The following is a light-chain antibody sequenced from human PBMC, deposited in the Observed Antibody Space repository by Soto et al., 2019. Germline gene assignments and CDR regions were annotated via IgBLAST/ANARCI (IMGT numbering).Light chain of an antibody. CDR2: AAS. CDR1: QGINNY. J-gene: IGKJ4*01. CDR3: QHHDSYPLT. V-gene: IGKV1-9*01. Sequence: DIQLTQSPSFLSASVGDRVTITCRASQGINNYLAWYQQQPGKAPKLLIYAASTLQSGVPSRFSGSGSGTEFTLTITTLQPEDFVTYYCQHHDSYPLTFGGGTKVEIK.